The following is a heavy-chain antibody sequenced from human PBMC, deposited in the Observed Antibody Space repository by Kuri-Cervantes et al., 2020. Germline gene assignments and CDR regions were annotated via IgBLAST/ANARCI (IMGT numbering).Heavy chain of an antibody. V-gene: IGHV4-34*01. CDR2: INHSGST. Sequence: SQTLSLTCAVYGGSLSGYYWSWIRQPPGKGLEWIGEINHSGSTKYNPSLKSRVTISVDTSKNQFSLKLRSVTAADTAVYYCARLRLVGATKGGYYFDYWGQGTLVTVSS. J-gene: IGHJ4*02. D-gene: IGHD1-26*01. CDR3: ARLRLVGATKGGYYFDY. CDR1: GGSLSGYY.